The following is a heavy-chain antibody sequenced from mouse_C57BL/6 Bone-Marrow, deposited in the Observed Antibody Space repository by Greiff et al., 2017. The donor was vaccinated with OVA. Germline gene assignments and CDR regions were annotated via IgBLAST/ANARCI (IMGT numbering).Heavy chain of an antibody. J-gene: IGHJ2*01. CDR3: ARRPITTVVGDY. CDR2: IDPSDSYT. V-gene: IGHV1-59*01. Sequence: VQLQQPGAELVRPGTSVKLSCKASGYTFTSYWMHWVKQRPGQGLEWIGVIDPSDSYTNYNQKFMGKATLTVDTSSSTAYMQLSSLTSEDSAVYYCARRPITTVVGDYWGQGTTLTVSS. D-gene: IGHD1-1*01. CDR1: GYTFTSYW.